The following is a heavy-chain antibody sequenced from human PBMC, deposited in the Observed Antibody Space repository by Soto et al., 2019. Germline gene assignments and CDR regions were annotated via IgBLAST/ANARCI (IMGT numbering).Heavy chain of an antibody. CDR2: INTDGSST. CDR1: GFTFSSYW. CDR3: ARGIGVVVAGGLDY. Sequence: EVQLVESGGGLVQPGGSLRLSCAASGFTFSSYWMHWVRQAPGKGLMWVSRINTDGSSTSYADSVKGRFTISRDNAKNALYLQMNGMRVDGTAEYYWARGIGVVVAGGLDYWGQGNLCTVSA. D-gene: IGHD6-19*01. V-gene: IGHV3-74*01. J-gene: IGHJ4*02.